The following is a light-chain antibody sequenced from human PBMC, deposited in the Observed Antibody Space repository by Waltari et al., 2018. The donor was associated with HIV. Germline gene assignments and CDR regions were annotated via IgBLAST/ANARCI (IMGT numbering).Light chain of an antibody. Sequence: AVTQPASVSGLPGQSTTISCTGGDSDFGLYNFVSWYQQHSGKPPKLILYDVDSRSSGGSDRFAGAISGNTASLTISELRAEDEAHYYCASFTADNTVLFGGGTEVTVL. CDR2: DVD. J-gene: IGLJ3*02. V-gene: IGLV2-14*03. CDR3: ASFTADNTVL. CDR1: DSDFGLYNF.